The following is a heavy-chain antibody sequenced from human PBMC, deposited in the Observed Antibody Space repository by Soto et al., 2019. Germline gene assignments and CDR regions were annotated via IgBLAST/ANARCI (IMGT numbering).Heavy chain of an antibody. CDR1: GYRFSDYW. J-gene: IGHJ4*02. Sequence: GESLKISCKGSGYRFSDYWIGWVRQMPGKGLEWMGIIFVDDFDTRYSPSFQGQVTISVDKSTRSAYLQWNSLKASDSGMYYCARLEGYSRSWYRFDYWGQGTLVTVSS. D-gene: IGHD1-26*01. CDR3: ARLEGYSRSWYRFDY. V-gene: IGHV5-51*01. CDR2: IFVDDFDT.